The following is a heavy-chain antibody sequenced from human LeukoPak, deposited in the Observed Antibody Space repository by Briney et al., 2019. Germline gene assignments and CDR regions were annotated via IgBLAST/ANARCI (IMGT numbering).Heavy chain of an antibody. V-gene: IGHV3-30*04. J-gene: IGHJ5*02. CDR2: ISYDGSNK. CDR3: ARGKDIVVANWFDP. Sequence: PGRSLRLSCAASGFTFSSYAMHWVRQAPGKGLEWVAVISYDGSNKYYADSVKGRFTISRDNSKNTLYLQMNSLRAEDTAVYYCARGKDIVVANWFDPWGQGTLVTVSS. CDR1: GFTFSSYA. D-gene: IGHD2-2*01.